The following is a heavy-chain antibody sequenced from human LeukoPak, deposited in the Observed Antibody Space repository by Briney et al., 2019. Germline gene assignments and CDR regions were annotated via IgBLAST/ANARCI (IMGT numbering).Heavy chain of an antibody. J-gene: IGHJ5*02. CDR1: GGTFSNYA. Sequence: ASVKVSFKASGGTFSNYAISWVRQAPRQGLEWMGGIIPIFDTADNAQKFQGRVTMTRDMSTSTVYMELSSLRSEDTAVYYCARAVSRVVVTAYNWFDPWGQGTLVTVSS. CDR2: IIPIFDTA. D-gene: IGHD2-21*02. CDR3: ARAVSRVVVTAYNWFDP. V-gene: IGHV1-69*05.